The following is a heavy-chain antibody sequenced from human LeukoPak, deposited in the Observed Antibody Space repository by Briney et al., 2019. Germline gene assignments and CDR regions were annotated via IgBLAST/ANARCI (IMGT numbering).Heavy chain of an antibody. CDR2: ISSSSDYI. V-gene: IGHV3-21*01. CDR1: GFTFSGYS. J-gene: IGHJ4*02. Sequence: PGGSLRLSCAASGFTFSGYSMNWVRQAPGKGLEWVSSISSSSDYIFYADLVKGRFTISRDNAKSSLYLQMNSLRAEDTAVYYCASDLPAATSWGQGTLVTVSS. CDR3: ASDLPAATS. D-gene: IGHD2-2*01.